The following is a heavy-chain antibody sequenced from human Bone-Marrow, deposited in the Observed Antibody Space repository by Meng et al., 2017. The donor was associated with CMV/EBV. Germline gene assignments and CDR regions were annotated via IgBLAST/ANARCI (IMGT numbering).Heavy chain of an antibody. J-gene: IGHJ3*01. Sequence: GESLKISCAASGFTFSSYWMSWVRQAPGKGLEWVANIKQDGSEKFYVESVKGRFTISRDNAKNSLYLQMNSLRVEDTAVYYCAREQDLEATGANGFEVWGQGTMATVPS. CDR2: IKQDGSEK. V-gene: IGHV3-7*01. CDR1: GFTFSSYW. CDR3: AREQDLEATGANGFEV. D-gene: IGHD5-12*01.